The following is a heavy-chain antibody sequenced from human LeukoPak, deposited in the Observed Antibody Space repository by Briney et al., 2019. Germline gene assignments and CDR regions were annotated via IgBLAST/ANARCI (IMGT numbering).Heavy chain of an antibody. Sequence: SETLSLTCSVSGGSISGTSYCWGWIRQPPGKGPEWIGSHYHTGRIYHNPSLNRRVTISVDTSKNQFSLKLSSVTDADTAVHYCARDGSDNWGLFDNWGRGTLVTVSS. CDR2: HYHTGRI. J-gene: IGHJ4*02. V-gene: IGHV4-39*07. D-gene: IGHD1-1*01. CDR3: ARDGSDNWGLFDN. CDR1: GGSISGTSYC.